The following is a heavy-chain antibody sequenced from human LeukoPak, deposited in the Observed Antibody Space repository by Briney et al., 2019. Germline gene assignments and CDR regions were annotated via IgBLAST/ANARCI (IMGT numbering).Heavy chain of an antibody. J-gene: IGHJ4*02. V-gene: IGHV4-34*01. CDR1: GGSFSAYY. CDR2: INHSGST. CDR3: ARSERSGIYFDY. Sequence: SETLSLTCAVYGGSFSAYYWSWIRQPPGKGLEWIVEINHSGSTNYNPSLKSRVTISVDTSRNQFSLKVSSVTAADTAVYYCARSERSGIYFDYWGPGTLVTVSS. D-gene: IGHD6-13*01.